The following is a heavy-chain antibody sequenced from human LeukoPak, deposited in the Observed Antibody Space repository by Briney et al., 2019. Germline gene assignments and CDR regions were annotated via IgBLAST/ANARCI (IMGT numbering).Heavy chain of an antibody. Sequence: PGGSLRLSCAASGFTFSSYGMHWVRQAPGKGLEWVAFIRYDGSNKYYADSVKGRFTISRDNSENTLYLQMNSLRAEDTAVYYCATLAGGSTTHDYWGQGTLVTVSS. CDR3: ATLAGGSTTHDY. D-gene: IGHD2-2*01. CDR2: IRYDGSNK. V-gene: IGHV3-30*02. CDR1: GFTFSSYG. J-gene: IGHJ4*02.